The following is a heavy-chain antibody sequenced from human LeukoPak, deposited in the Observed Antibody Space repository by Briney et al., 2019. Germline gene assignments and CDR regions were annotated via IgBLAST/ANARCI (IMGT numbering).Heavy chain of an antibody. Sequence: PSETLSLTCAVYGGSFSAYYWSWIRQPPGKGLEWIGEINHSRSTNYNPSLKSRVTISVDTSKNQFSLKLSSVTAADTAVYYCARGPELLRAFDYWGREPWSPSPQ. D-gene: IGHD1-26*01. CDR3: ARGPELLRAFDY. CDR1: GGSFSAYY. CDR2: INHSRST. J-gene: IGHJ4*02. V-gene: IGHV4-34*01.